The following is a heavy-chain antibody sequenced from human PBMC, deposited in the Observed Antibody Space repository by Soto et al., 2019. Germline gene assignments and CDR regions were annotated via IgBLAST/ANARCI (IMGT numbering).Heavy chain of an antibody. V-gene: IGHV1-69*12. CDR1: GGTFSSYA. Sequence: QVQLVQSGAEVKKPGSSVKVSCKASGGTFSSYAISWVRQAPGQGLEWMGGIIPIFGTANYAQKFQGRVTITADESTSTAYMELSSLRTEDTAVYYCARDLSSSHSYYYNGMDVWGQGTTVTVSS. CDR3: ARDLSSSHSYYYNGMDV. J-gene: IGHJ6*02. CDR2: IIPIFGTA. D-gene: IGHD6-13*01.